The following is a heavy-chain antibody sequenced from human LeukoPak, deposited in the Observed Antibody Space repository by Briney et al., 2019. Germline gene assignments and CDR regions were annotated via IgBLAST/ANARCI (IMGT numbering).Heavy chain of an antibody. CDR3: ARLFSHGCGDY. D-gene: IGHD1-26*01. J-gene: IGHJ4*02. V-gene: IGHV5-51*01. Sequence: PGESLKISCQGSGYTFTTSWIGWVRQMPGKGLEWMGIIYPGDSDTRYSPSFQGQVTISADKSITTAYLQWSSLKASDTAMYYCARLFSHGCGDYWGQGTLVTVSS. CDR1: GYTFTTSW. CDR2: IYPGDSDT.